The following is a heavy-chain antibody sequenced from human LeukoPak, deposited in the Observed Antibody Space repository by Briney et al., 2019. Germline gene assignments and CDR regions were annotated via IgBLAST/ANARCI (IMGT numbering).Heavy chain of an antibody. D-gene: IGHD2-2*01. CDR1: GFTFSSYA. CDR2: ISGSGGST. V-gene: IGHV3-23*01. Sequence: AGGSLRLSCAASGFTFSSYAMSWVRQAPGKGLEWVSAISGSGGSTYYADSVKGRFTISRDNSKNTLYPQMNSLRAEDTAVYYCAKDRFQVVPAAMCFDYWGQGTLVTVSS. J-gene: IGHJ4*02. CDR3: AKDRFQVVPAAMCFDY.